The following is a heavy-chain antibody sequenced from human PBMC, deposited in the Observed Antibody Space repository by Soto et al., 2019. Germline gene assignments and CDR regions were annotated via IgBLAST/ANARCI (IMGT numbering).Heavy chain of an antibody. CDR1: GDSVSSRFW. CDR2: IYHSGSA. V-gene: IGHV4-4*02. CDR3: ARYNAASGTYYFDY. D-gene: IGHD6-13*01. J-gene: IGHJ4*02. Sequence: QVELQESGPGLVKPSGTLSLTCAVSGDSVSSRFWWSLVRQSPGKGLEWIGEIYHSGSANYNPSLKSRVTMSVDNSKNQFSLKLNSVTAADTAVYYCARYNAASGTYYFDYWGQGTLVTVSS.